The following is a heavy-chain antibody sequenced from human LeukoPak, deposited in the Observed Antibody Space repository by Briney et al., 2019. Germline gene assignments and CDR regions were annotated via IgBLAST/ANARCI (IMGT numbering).Heavy chain of an antibody. CDR3: ACPSPYCSGGSCYLSRLDYYYYMDV. CDR1: GGSISSSSYY. D-gene: IGHD2-15*01. CDR2: IYYSGST. Sequence: PSQTLSLTCTVSGGSISSSSYYWGWIRQPPGKGLEWIGSIYYSGSTYYNPSLKSRVTISVDTSKNQFSLKLSSVTAADTAVYYSACPSPYCSGGSCYLSRLDYYYYMDVWGKGTTVTVSS. J-gene: IGHJ6*03. V-gene: IGHV4-39*01.